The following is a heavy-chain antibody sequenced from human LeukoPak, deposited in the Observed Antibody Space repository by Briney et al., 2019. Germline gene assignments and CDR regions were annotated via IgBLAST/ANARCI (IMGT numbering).Heavy chain of an antibody. CDR3: ARARLLWFGELFTSFDY. CDR2: IYYSGST. Sequence: SETLSLTCTVSGGSASSGSYYWSWILQPPGRGLEWIGYIYYSGSTNYNPSLKSRVTISVDTSKNQFCVKLSSVTAADTAVYYCARARLLWFGELFTSFDYWGQGTLVTVSS. CDR1: GGSASSGSYY. D-gene: IGHD3-10*01. V-gene: IGHV4-61*01. J-gene: IGHJ4*02.